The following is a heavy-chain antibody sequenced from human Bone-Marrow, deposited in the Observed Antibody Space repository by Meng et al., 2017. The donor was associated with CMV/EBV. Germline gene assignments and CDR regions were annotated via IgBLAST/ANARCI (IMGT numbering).Heavy chain of an antibody. V-gene: IGHV4-59*01. CDR3: ARGGGSSDC. J-gene: IGHJ4*02. CDR1: GGSISSYY. CDR2: IYYSGST. Sequence: SETLSLSCTVSGGSISSYYWSWNRQPPGKGLEWIGYIYYSGSTNYNPSLKSRVTISVDTSKNQFSLRLTSVTAADTAVYYCARGGGSSDCWGQGTLVTVSS. D-gene: IGHD2-15*01.